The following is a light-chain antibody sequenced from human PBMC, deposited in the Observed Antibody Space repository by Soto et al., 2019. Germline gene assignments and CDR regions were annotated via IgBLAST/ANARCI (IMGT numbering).Light chain of an antibody. V-gene: IGLV2-14*01. J-gene: IGLJ2*01. CDR3: STHISSNTSDV. CDR1: SSDVGGYNY. Sequence: QTALTQPASVSGSHGQSITISCTGTSSDVGGYNYVSWYQQHPGKAPRLMIYEVSHRPSGVSDRFSGSKSGNTASLTISGLQAEDEADYYCSTHISSNTSDVFGGGTKLTVL. CDR2: EVS.